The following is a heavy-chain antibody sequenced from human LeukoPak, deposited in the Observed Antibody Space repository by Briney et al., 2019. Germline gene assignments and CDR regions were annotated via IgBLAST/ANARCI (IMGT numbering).Heavy chain of an antibody. CDR1: GYSLTSYW. CDR2: IYPGDSDT. D-gene: IGHD3-3*01. Sequence: PGESLKISCKGFGYSLTSYWIGWVRPMPGKGLDWMGLIYPGDSDTRYSPSFQSQVTISADTSLSTAYPQWSSLKASDTAMYYCARHSTKYDFWSGSETYYYYMDVWGKGTTVTVSS. CDR3: ARHSTKYDFWSGSETYYYYMDV. J-gene: IGHJ6*03. V-gene: IGHV5-51*01.